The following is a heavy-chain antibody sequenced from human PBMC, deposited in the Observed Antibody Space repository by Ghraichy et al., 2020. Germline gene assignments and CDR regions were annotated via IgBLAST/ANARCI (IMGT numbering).Heavy chain of an antibody. J-gene: IGHJ4*02. V-gene: IGHV3-7*01. CDR3: ARVGGWFPDFFDY. CDR1: GFTFDTYW. D-gene: IGHD6-19*01. CDR2: IKHDGSTK. Sequence: GGSLRLSCAASGFTFDTYWMTWVRQAPGKGLEWVANIKHDGSTKSYVDSVRGRFTISRDNAKNSMYLQMNSLRVEDTAVYYCARVGGWFPDFFDYWGQGTLVTVSS.